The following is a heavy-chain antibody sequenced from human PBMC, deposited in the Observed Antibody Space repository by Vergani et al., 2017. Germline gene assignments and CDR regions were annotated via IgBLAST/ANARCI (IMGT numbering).Heavy chain of an antibody. Sequence: EVQLLESGGGLVQPGGSLRLSCAASGFTFSSYAMSWVRQAPGKGLEWVGFIRNKAYGGTTEYAASVKGRFTISRDDSKSIAYLQMNSLKSEDTAVYYCTRGHIVATQDYWGQGTLVTVSS. CDR1: GFTFSSYA. D-gene: IGHD5-12*01. J-gene: IGHJ4*02. CDR2: IRNKAYGGTT. V-gene: IGHV3-49*04. CDR3: TRGHIVATQDY.